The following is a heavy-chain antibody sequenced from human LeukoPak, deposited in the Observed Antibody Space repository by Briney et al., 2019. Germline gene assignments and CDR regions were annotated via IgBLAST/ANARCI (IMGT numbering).Heavy chain of an antibody. V-gene: IGHV4-59*01. Sequence: SETLSLTCTVSGGSISSYYWNWIRQPPGKGLEWIGYIYYSGTTNYNPSLKSRVSMSVDTSKNQFSLKLSSVTAADTAVYYCARASRWLGYNWFDPWGQGTLVTVSS. CDR3: ARASRWLGYNWFDP. D-gene: IGHD6-19*01. CDR1: GGSISSYY. J-gene: IGHJ5*02. CDR2: IYYSGTT.